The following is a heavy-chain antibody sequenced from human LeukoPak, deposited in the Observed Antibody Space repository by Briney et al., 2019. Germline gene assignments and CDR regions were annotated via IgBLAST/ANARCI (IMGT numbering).Heavy chain of an antibody. CDR1: GGSISSGDYY. V-gene: IGHV4-30-4*01. D-gene: IGHD4-17*01. J-gene: IGHJ3*02. Sequence: SQTLSLTCTVSGGSISSGDYYWSWIRQPPGKGLEWIGYIYYSGSTYYNPSLKSRVTISVDTSKNQFALKLSSVTAADTAVYYCARDYGDYEPHGAFDIWGQGTMVTVSS. CDR3: ARDYGDYEPHGAFDI. CDR2: IYYSGST.